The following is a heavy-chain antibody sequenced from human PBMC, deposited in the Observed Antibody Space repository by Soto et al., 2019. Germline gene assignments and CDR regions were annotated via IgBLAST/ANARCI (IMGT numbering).Heavy chain of an antibody. D-gene: IGHD1-1*01. J-gene: IGHJ4*02. Sequence: QVQLVESGGGVVQPGRSLRLSCAASGFTFSSYAMHWVRQAPGKGLEWVAVISYDGSNKYYADSVKGRFTISRDNSKSTLYLQMNSLRAEDTAVYYCARTYRHYKRVFDNWGQGTMVTVSS. CDR2: ISYDGSNK. CDR3: ARTYRHYKRVFDN. CDR1: GFTFSSYA. V-gene: IGHV3-30-3*01.